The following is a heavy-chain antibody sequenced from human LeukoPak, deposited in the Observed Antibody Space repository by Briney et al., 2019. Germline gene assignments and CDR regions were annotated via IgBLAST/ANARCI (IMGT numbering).Heavy chain of an antibody. CDR2: INPNSGGT. J-gene: IGHJ6*02. Sequence: ASVKVSCKASGYTFTGYYMHWVRQAPGQGLEWMGWINPNSGGTNYAQKFQGRVTMTRDTSISTAYMELSRLRSDDTAVYYCARGGEGVSAAETHYYYGMDVWGQGTTVTVSS. CDR3: ARGGEGVSAAETHYYYGMDV. CDR1: GYTFTGYY. V-gene: IGHV1-2*02. D-gene: IGHD2-2*01.